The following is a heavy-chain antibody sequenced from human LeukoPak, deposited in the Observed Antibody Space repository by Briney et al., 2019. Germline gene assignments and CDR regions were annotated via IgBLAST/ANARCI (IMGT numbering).Heavy chain of an antibody. J-gene: IGHJ3*02. Sequence: PSETLSLTCTVSGGSISSYYWSWIRQPPGKGLEWIGYIYYSGSTNYNPSLKSRVTISVDTSKNQFSLKLSSVTAADTAVYYCARGWSGWLEEDAFDIWGQGTMVTVSS. CDR1: GGSISSYY. V-gene: IGHV4-59*01. CDR3: ARGWSGWLEEDAFDI. CDR2: IYYSGST. D-gene: IGHD6-19*01.